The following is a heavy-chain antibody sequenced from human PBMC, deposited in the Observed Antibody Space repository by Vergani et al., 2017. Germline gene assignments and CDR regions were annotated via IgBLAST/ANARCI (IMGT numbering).Heavy chain of an antibody. CDR1: GFTFSSYA. D-gene: IGHD2-21*02. J-gene: IGHJ4*02. Sequence: EVHLLESGGGQVEAGGSLRLSCVASGFTFSSYAMSWVRQAPGKGLEWVSVISGSGGSTYYADSVKGRFTISRDNSKNTLYLQMNSLRAEDTAVYYCAKDYRRVMVTAIQKSPFDYWGQGTLVTVSS. CDR2: ISGSGGST. CDR3: AKDYRRVMVTAIQKSPFDY. V-gene: IGHV3-23*01.